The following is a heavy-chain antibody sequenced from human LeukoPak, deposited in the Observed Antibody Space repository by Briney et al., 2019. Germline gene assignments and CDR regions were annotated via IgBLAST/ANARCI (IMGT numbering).Heavy chain of an antibody. CDR1: GYTFTSYG. CDR3: ARRGVLRYFDWLENYYFDY. V-gene: IGHV1-18*01. CDR2: ISAYNGNT. Sequence: GASVKVSCKASGYTFTSYGISWVRQAPGQGLEWMGWISAYNGNTNYAQNLQGRVTMTTDTSTSTAYMELRSLRSDDTAVYYCARRGVLRYFDWLENYYFDYWGQGTLVTVSS. D-gene: IGHD3-9*01. J-gene: IGHJ4*02.